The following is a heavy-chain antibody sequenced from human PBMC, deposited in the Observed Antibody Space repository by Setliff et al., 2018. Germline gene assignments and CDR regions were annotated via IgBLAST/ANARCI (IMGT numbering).Heavy chain of an antibody. Sequence: SLRLSCSVSGFTFSGSAMHWVRQASGKGLEWVVRIRSRPDNYATAYAASVKGRFTISRDDSKNTAYLQMNSLKTEDTAVYYCTRQASPHPDSSGYYYDLRFYYYMDVWGKGTTVTVSS. J-gene: IGHJ6*03. D-gene: IGHD3-22*01. V-gene: IGHV3-73*01. CDR3: TRQASPHPDSSGYYYDLRFYYYMDV. CDR2: IRSRPDNYAT. CDR1: GFTFSGSA.